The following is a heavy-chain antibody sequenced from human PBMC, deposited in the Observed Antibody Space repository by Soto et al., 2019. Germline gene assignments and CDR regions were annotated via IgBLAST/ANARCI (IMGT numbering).Heavy chain of an antibody. CDR3: ARGGSGSRDPLYYYYGMDV. J-gene: IGHJ6*02. D-gene: IGHD3-10*01. V-gene: IGHV1-69*02. CDR2: IIPILGIA. Sequence: QVQLVQSGAEVKKPGSSVKVSCKASGGTFSSYTISWVRQAPGQGLEWMGRIIPILGIANYAQKFQGRVTITADKSTSTAYMELSSLRSEDTAVYYCARGGSGSRDPLYYYYGMDVWGQGTTVTVSS. CDR1: GGTFSSYT.